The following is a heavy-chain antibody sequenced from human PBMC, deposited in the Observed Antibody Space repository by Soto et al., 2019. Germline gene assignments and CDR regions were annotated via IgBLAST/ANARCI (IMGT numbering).Heavy chain of an antibody. CDR3: AGVRGNQLLGWFDP. J-gene: IGHJ5*02. D-gene: IGHD2-2*01. V-gene: IGHV4-31*03. Sequence: QVQLQESGPGLVKPLQTLSLTCTVSGGSISSGGYYWSWIRQHPGKGLEWIGYIYHSGTTYYHPSLTSRVTISVDTSKNKFSLKLTSVTAADSAVYYWAGVRGNQLLGWFDPWGQGTLVTVSS. CDR2: IYHSGTT. CDR1: GGSISSGGYY.